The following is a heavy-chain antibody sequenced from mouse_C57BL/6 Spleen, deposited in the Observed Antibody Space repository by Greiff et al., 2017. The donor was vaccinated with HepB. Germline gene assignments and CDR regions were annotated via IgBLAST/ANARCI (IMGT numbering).Heavy chain of an antibody. V-gene: IGHV5-9-1*02. CDR2: ISSGGDYI. D-gene: IGHD2-4*01. CDR1: GFTFSSYA. J-gene: IGHJ2*01. Sequence: EVKLVESGEGLVKPGGSLKLSCAASGFTFSSYAMSWVRQTPEKRLEWVAYISSGGDYIYYADTVKGRFTISRDNARNTLYLQMSSLKSEDTAMYYCTRVYYDYDALDYWGQGTTLTVSS. CDR3: TRVYYDYDALDY.